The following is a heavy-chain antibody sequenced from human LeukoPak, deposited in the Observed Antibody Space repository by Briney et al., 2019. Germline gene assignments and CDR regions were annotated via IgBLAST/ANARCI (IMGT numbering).Heavy chain of an antibody. CDR3: ARGASYYASGSFYP. V-gene: IGHV1-2*02. J-gene: IGHJ5*02. D-gene: IGHD3-10*01. CDR2: INPNSGST. CDR1: GYSFTDNY. Sequence: ASVKVSCKASGYSFTDNYIFWIRQAPGQGLDWMGWINPNSGSTRYAQKFEGRVIMTKDTSINTVYLDLSSLTSDDTAVYYCARGASYYASGSFYPWGQGTLVTVYS.